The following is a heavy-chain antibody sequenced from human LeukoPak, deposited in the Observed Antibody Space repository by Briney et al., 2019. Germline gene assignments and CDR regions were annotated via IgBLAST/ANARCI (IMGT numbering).Heavy chain of an antibody. J-gene: IGHJ4*02. Sequence: GGSLRLSCAASGFTFSSYAMSWIRQAPGKGLEWVSCIGGSGGSTYYVDSVKGRFTISRDNSKNTLYLQMTSMRAEDTAVYYCAKDLESVYYYDTRGYWTFDYWGQGTLVTVSS. CDR1: GFTFSSYA. D-gene: IGHD3-22*01. CDR3: AKDLESVYYYDTRGYWTFDY. V-gene: IGHV3-23*01. CDR2: IGGSGGST.